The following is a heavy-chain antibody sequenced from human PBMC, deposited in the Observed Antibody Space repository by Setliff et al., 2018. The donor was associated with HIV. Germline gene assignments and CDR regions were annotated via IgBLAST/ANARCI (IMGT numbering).Heavy chain of an antibody. Sequence: KLSETLSLTCTVSGGSISSYYWSWIRQPPGKGLEWIGYIYYSGSTNYNPSLKSRVTISVDTSKNQFSLKLRSLTAADTAVYYCAREDKYGYSSSWYNYWGQGVLVTVSS. J-gene: IGHJ4*02. V-gene: IGHV4-59*12. CDR2: IYYSGST. D-gene: IGHD6-13*01. CDR3: AREDKYGYSSSWYNY. CDR1: GGSISSYY.